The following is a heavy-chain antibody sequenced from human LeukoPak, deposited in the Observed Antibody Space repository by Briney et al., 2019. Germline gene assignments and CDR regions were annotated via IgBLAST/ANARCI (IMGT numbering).Heavy chain of an antibody. J-gene: IGHJ6*03. CDR3: ARAITMVRGVIFYYYYMDV. V-gene: IGHV4-39*07. CDR1: GGSISGSSYY. Sequence: SETLSLTCTVSGGSISGSSYYWGWIRQPPGKGLEWIGNIYYSGSTYYNPSLKSRVTISVDTSKNQFSLKLSSVTAADTAVYYCARAITMVRGVIFYYYYMDVWGKGTTVTVSS. CDR2: IYYSGST. D-gene: IGHD3-10*01.